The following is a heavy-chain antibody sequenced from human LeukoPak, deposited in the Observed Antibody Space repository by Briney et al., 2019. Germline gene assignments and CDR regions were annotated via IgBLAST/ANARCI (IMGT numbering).Heavy chain of an antibody. CDR2: INVGNGNI. V-gene: IGHV1-3*01. CDR1: GYSSTNYA. CDR3: ARDPTNEWEEPVYRFEN. D-gene: IGHD1-14*01. J-gene: IGHJ4*02. Sequence: GASVKVSCKASGYSSTNYALHWVRQAPGQRLEWMGWINVGNGNIKYSQKFQGRVTITRDISANSAYMELNSLRSEDTAVYYCARDPTNEWEEPVYRFENWGQGSLVTVSS.